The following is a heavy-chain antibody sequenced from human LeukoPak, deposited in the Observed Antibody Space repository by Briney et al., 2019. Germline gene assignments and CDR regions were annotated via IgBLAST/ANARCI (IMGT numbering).Heavy chain of an antibody. J-gene: IGHJ4*02. D-gene: IGHD3-10*01. Sequence: SETLSLTCTVSGGSVSSSSYYWGWIRQPPGKGLEWIGSIYYSGSTYYNPSLRSRVTISVDTSKNQFSLKLSSVTAADTAVYYCARHYYGSGSYYNFAPFDYWGQGTLVTVSS. CDR2: IYYSGST. V-gene: IGHV4-39*01. CDR3: ARHYYGSGSYYNFAPFDY. CDR1: GGSVSSSSYY.